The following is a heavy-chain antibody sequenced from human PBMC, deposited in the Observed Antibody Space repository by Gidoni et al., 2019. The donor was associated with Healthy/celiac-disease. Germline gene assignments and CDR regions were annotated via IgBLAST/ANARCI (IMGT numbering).Heavy chain of an antibody. Sequence: QVQLVQSGAEVKKPGASVKVSCKASGYTFTSYYMHWVRQAPGQGLEWMGIINPSGGSTSYAQKFQGRVTMTRDTSTSTVYMELSSLRSEDTAVYYCARDCGVGYSGYDAFDIWGQGTMVTVSS. V-gene: IGHV1-46*01. CDR3: ARDCGVGYSGYDAFDI. CDR2: INPSGGST. CDR1: GYTFTSYY. J-gene: IGHJ3*02. D-gene: IGHD5-12*01.